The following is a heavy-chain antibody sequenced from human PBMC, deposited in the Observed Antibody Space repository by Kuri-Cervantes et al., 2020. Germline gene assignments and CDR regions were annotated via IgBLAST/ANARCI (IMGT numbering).Heavy chain of an antibody. V-gene: IGHV4-39*01. D-gene: IGHD3-9*01. J-gene: IGHJ3*02. CDR3: ARQYYDILTGYYSDDAFDI. CDR1: GGSISSSSYY. Sequence: SETLSLTCTVPGGSISSSSYYWGWIRQPPGKGLEWIGSIYYSGSTYYNPSLKSRVTISVDTSKNQFSLKLSSVTAADTAVYYCARQYYDILTGYYSDDAFDIWGQGTMVTVSS. CDR2: IYYSGST.